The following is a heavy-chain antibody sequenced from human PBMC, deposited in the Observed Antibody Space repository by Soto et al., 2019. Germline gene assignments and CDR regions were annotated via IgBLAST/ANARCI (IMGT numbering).Heavy chain of an antibody. CDR3: ARDLPSVRGS. Sequence: QVQMVQSGAEVKKPGSSARVSCKVSGGTFSRHSISWVRQAPGQGLEWMGGIIPIFDATQYAQKFQGRLTITPDASTTTFHMCLTGRRPEETALYYCARDLPSVRGSWGQGTEVTAS. V-gene: IGHV1-69*01. CDR2: IIPIFDAT. D-gene: IGHD3-10*01. CDR1: GGTFSRHS. J-gene: IGHJ4*02.